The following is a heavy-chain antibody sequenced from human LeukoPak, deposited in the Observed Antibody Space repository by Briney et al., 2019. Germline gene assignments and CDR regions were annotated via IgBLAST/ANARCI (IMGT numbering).Heavy chain of an antibody. CDR1: GGSFSGYY. J-gene: IGHJ4*02. D-gene: IGHD3-22*01. CDR3: ARGDDSSGYYYYFDY. Sequence: SETLSLTCAVYGGSFSGYYWSWIRQPPGKGLEWIGEINHSGSTNYNTSLKSRVTISVDTSKNQFSLKLSSVTAADTAVYYCARGDDSSGYYYYFDYWGQGTLVTVSS. V-gene: IGHV4-34*01. CDR2: INHSGST.